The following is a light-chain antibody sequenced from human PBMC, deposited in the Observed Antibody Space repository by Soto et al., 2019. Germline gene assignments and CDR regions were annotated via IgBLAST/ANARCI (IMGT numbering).Light chain of an antibody. CDR2: LDSDGSH. V-gene: IGLV4-69*01. J-gene: IGLJ2*01. CDR1: SGHSSYA. Sequence: QLVLTQSPSASASLGASVKLTCTLRSGHSSYAIAWHQQQPEKGPRYLMKLDSDGSHTKGDAIPDRFSGSSSGAERYLTISSLQSEDEDDYYCQTWGTGIHVVFGGGTKLTVL. CDR3: QTWGTGIHVV.